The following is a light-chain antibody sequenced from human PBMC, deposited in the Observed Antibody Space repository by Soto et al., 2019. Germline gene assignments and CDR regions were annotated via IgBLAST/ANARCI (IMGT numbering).Light chain of an antibody. CDR2: EAS. V-gene: IGKV1-5*01. Sequence: DIQMTQSPSTLSASVGDRVTITCRASQSLNNDLAWYQQKPGKAPNLLIYEASTLERGVPSRFSGTGSGTEFTLAINSLQPDDFATYYCQQYHRSSITFGQGTRLEIK. CDR1: QSLNND. J-gene: IGKJ5*01. CDR3: QQYHRSSIT.